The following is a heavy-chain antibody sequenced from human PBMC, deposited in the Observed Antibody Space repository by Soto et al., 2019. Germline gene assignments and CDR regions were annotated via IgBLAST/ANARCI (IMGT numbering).Heavy chain of an antibody. Sequence: SVKVSCKASGGTFSSYAISWVRQAPGQGLEWMGGIIPIFGTANYAQKFQGRVTMTRNTSISTAYMELSSLRSEDTAVYYCARSPFYDFWSGFLEGYYYYGMDVWGQGTTVTVSS. CDR3: ARSPFYDFWSGFLEGYYYYGMDV. D-gene: IGHD3-3*01. J-gene: IGHJ6*02. CDR1: GGTFSSYA. CDR2: IIPIFGTA. V-gene: IGHV1-69*05.